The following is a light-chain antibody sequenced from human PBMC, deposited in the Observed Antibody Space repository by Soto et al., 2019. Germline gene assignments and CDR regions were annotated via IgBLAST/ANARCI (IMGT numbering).Light chain of an antibody. J-gene: IGKJ4*01. Sequence: DIQMTQSPSTLSASVGDRVTITCRASQSISSWLAWYQQKPGKAPKLLIYDASSLESGVPSRFSGSGSGTELTLTISSLQPDDFATYYCQQYNSYSPLTFGGGTKVDNK. V-gene: IGKV1-5*01. CDR2: DAS. CDR3: QQYNSYSPLT. CDR1: QSISSW.